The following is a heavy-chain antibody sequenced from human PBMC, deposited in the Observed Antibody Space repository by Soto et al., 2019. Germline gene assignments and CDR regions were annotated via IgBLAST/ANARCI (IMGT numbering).Heavy chain of an antibody. CDR2: ISWNSGSI. J-gene: IGHJ4*02. CDR3: AKDGAAVAGTFPFDY. V-gene: IGHV3-9*01. D-gene: IGHD6-19*01. Sequence: DVQLVESGGGLVQPGRSLRLSCAASGFTFDDYAMHWVRQAPGKGLEWVSGISWNSGSIGYADSVKGRFTISRDNAKNSLYLQMNSLRAEDTALYYCAKDGAAVAGTFPFDYWGQGTLVTVSS. CDR1: GFTFDDYA.